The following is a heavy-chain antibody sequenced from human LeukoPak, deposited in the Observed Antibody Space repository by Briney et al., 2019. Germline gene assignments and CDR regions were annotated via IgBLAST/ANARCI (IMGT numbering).Heavy chain of an antibody. CDR2: ISHSGST. CDR3: AREGTYDILTGYSTSSDSFDT. D-gene: IGHD3-9*01. CDR1: GGSISNYY. V-gene: IGHV4-59*01. Sequence: TSETLSLTCTVSGGSISNYYWNWIRQFPGKGLEWIGYISHSGSTNYSPSLESRVTISVDPSKNQFSLKVISVTAADAAVYYCAREGTYDILTGYSTSSDSFDTWGQGKMVTVSS. J-gene: IGHJ3*02.